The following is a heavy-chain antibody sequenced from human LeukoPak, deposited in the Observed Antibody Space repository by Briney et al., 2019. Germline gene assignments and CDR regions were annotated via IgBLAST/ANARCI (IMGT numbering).Heavy chain of an antibody. V-gene: IGHV3-21*01. J-gene: IGHJ3*02. CDR2: ISSSSSNI. Sequence: GGSLRLSCAASGFTFRRYWMSWVRQAPGKGLEWVSSISSSSSNIYYADSVKGRFTISRDNAKNSLYLQMNSLRAEDTAVYYCATTAVEMATRPAFDIWGQGTMVTVSS. D-gene: IGHD5-24*01. CDR3: ATTAVEMATRPAFDI. CDR1: GFTFRRYW.